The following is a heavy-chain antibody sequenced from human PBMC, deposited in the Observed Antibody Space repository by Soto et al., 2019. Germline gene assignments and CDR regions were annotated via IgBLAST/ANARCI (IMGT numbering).Heavy chain of an antibody. Sequence: SETLSLTCTVSGGSISSYYWSWIRQPPGKGLEWIGYIYYSGSTNYNPSLKSRVTISVDTSKNPFSLKLSSVTAADTAVYYCARLKYYYGSGSYYYFDYWGQGTLVTVSS. CDR1: GGSISSYY. J-gene: IGHJ4*02. D-gene: IGHD3-10*01. V-gene: IGHV4-59*08. CDR2: IYYSGST. CDR3: ARLKYYYGSGSYYYFDY.